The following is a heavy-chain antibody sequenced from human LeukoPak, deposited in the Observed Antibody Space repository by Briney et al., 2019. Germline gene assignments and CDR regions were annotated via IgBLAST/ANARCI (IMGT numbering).Heavy chain of an antibody. J-gene: IGHJ4*02. CDR1: GGPISSYY. CDR3: ARENSGSYREFDY. CDR2: IYPSGST. D-gene: IGHD1-26*01. V-gene: IGHV4-4*07. Sequence: SETLSLTCTISGGPISSYYWTWIRQPAGKGLEWIGRIYPSGSTNYNPSLKSRVTMSVDTSKNQFSLKLSSVTAADTAVYYCARENSGSYREFDYWGQGTLVTVSS.